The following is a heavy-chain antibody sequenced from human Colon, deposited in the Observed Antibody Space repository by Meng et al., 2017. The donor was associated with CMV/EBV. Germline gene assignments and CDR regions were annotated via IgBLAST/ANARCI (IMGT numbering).Heavy chain of an antibody. CDR2: INPNSGGT. CDR1: GDTFSNYT. V-gene: IGHV1-2*02. Sequence: ASVKVSCKASGDTFSNYTLNWVRQAPGQGLEWMGWINPNSGGTTYEPNFHGRVTLTRDTSISTVYMEVTRLTSDDTAMYYCARADSDSSGYYGPDFWGQGTMVTVSS. D-gene: IGHD6-19*01. CDR3: ARADSDSSGYYGPDF. J-gene: IGHJ3*01.